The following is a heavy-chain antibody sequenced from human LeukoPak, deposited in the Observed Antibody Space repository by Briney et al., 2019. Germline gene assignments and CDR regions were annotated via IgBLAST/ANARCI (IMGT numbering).Heavy chain of an antibody. Sequence: SETLSLTCAVYGGSFSGYYWSWIRQPPGKGLEWIGSIYYSGSTYYNPSLKSRVTISVDTSKNQFSLKLSSVTAADTAVYYCARKGRLRAVAGTGVDYWGQGTLVTVSS. D-gene: IGHD6-19*01. J-gene: IGHJ4*02. CDR2: IYYSGST. V-gene: IGHV4-34*01. CDR3: ARKGRLRAVAGTGVDY. CDR1: GGSFSGYY.